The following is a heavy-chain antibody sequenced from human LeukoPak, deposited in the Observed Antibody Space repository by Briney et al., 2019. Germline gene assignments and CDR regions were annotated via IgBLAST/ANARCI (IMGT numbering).Heavy chain of an antibody. D-gene: IGHD1-7*01. V-gene: IGHV1-24*01. Sequence: GESLKISCKGSGYSLTELSMHWVRQAPGKGLEWMGGFDPEDGETIYAQKFQGRVTMTEDTSTDTAYMELSSLRSEDTAVYYCATGELRGHSWFDPWGQGTLVTVSS. CDR1: GYSLTELS. CDR2: FDPEDGET. J-gene: IGHJ5*02. CDR3: ATGELRGHSWFDP.